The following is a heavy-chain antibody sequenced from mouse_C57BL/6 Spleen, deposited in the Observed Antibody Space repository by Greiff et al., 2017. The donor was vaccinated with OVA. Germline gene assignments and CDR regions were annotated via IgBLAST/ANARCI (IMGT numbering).Heavy chain of an antibody. CDR2: IDPSDSET. D-gene: IGHD1-1*01. J-gene: IGHJ4*01. CDR3: ARNIGGSSYDYAMDY. Sequence: QVQLQQPGAELVRPGSSVKLSCKASGYTFTSYWMHWVKQRPIQGLEWIGNIDPSDSETHYNQKFKDKATLTVDKSSSTAYMQLSSLTSEDSAVYYCARNIGGSSYDYAMDYWGQGTSVTVSS. CDR1: GYTFTSYW. V-gene: IGHV1-52*01.